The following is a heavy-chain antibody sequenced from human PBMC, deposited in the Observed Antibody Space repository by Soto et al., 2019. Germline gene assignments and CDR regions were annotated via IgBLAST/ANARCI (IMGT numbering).Heavy chain of an antibody. J-gene: IGHJ4*02. V-gene: IGHV3-23*01. CDR3: EGHGYSSRDY. D-gene: IGHD5-12*01. CDR1: GFMFSSFA. CDR2: ISGGGDGT. Sequence: GGSLRLSCAASGFMFSSFALSWVRQAPGRGLEWVSAISGGGDGTDYADSVKGRFTISRDNSKNTLYLQMKRLRPEDTAVYYCEGHGYSSRDYWGQGALVTVSS.